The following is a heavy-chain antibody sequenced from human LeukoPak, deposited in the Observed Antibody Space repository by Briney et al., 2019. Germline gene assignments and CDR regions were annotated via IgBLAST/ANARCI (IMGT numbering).Heavy chain of an antibody. D-gene: IGHD3-10*01. V-gene: IGHV3-11*03. CDR3: ARYGSGSSYLDY. Sequence: PGGSLRLSCAASGFTFSDYYMSWIRQAPGKGLEWVSYISSSSSYTNYADSVKGRFTISRDNAKNSLYLQRYSLRAEDTAVYYCARYGSGSSYLDYWGQGTLVTVSS. CDR1: GFTFSDYY. CDR2: ISSSSSYT. J-gene: IGHJ4*02.